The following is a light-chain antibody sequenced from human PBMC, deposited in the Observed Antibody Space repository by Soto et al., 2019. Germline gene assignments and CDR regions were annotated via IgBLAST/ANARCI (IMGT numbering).Light chain of an antibody. CDR1: QYINTR. J-gene: IGKJ1*01. Sequence: EIVLTQSPATLSSSPGDRVTLSCRASQYINTRLAWYQHRPGQAPRLLIYQTSSRAAGIPARFSASGTGTDFTLTISDVQPEDFAVYYCHQRQSWPRTFGQGTKVDI. CDR3: HQRQSWPRT. V-gene: IGKV3-11*01. CDR2: QTS.